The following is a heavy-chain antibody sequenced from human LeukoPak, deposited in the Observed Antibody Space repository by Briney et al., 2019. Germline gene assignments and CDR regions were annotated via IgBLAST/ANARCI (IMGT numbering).Heavy chain of an antibody. CDR1: GFTFVAYG. J-gene: IGHJ3*01. V-gene: IGHV3-33*01. CDR3: ARDLNLPDALDL. CDR2: VWYDGSNK. Sequence: GGSLRLSCAGSGFTFVAYGMHWVRQAPGKGLEWVAVVWYDGSNKFYVESVKGRFSASRDNSKNTLYLQMNSLRAEDTAVYYCARDLNLPDALDLWGQGTMVTVSS. D-gene: IGHD1-14*01.